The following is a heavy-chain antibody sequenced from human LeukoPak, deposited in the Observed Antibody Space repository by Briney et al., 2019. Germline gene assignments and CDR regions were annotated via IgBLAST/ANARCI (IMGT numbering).Heavy chain of an antibody. CDR3: ARAGDTMVRGADYYYGMDV. V-gene: IGHV3-64*01. CDR1: GFTFSSYS. J-gene: IGHJ6*02. D-gene: IGHD3-10*01. Sequence: GGSLRLSCAASGFTFSSYSMNWVRQAPGKGLEYVSAISSNGGSTYYANYVKGRFTISRDNSKNTLYLQMGSLRAEDMAVYYCARAGDTMVRGADYYYGMDVRGQGTTVTVSS. CDR2: ISSNGGST.